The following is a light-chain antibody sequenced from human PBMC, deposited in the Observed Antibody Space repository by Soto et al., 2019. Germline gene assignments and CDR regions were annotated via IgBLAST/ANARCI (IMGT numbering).Light chain of an antibody. V-gene: IGKV3-20*01. Sequence: ENVLTQSPGTLSLSPGERATLSCRASQTVYNGFLAWYQQKPGQAPRLLIHDASHRAAGIPARFSGSGSGTDFTLTISRLQPEDFAVYYCQQYGSSPITFGQGTRLEIK. CDR2: DAS. J-gene: IGKJ5*01. CDR1: QTVYNGF. CDR3: QQYGSSPIT.